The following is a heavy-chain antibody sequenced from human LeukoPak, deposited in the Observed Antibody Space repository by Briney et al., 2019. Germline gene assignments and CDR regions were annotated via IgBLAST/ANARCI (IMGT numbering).Heavy chain of an antibody. Sequence: SGGSLRLSCAASGFTFSSYGMHWVRQAPGKGLEWVAVISYDGSNKYYADSVKGRFTISRDNSKNTLYLQMNSLRAEDTAVYYCANLPGAYYYDSSGYYHDAFDIWGQGTMVTVSS. D-gene: IGHD3-22*01. J-gene: IGHJ3*02. CDR3: ANLPGAYYYDSSGYYHDAFDI. CDR1: GFTFSSYG. CDR2: ISYDGSNK. V-gene: IGHV3-30*18.